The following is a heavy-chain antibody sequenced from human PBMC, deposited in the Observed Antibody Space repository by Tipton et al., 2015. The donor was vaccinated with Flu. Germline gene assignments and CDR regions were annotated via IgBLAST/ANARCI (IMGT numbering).Heavy chain of an antibody. J-gene: IGHJ3*02. CDR2: IYYSGNT. D-gene: IGHD2-21*01. Sequence: TLSLTCTVSGGSISSYYWSWIRQPPGKELERIGYIYYSGNTNYNPSLKSRVTISVDTSKNQFSLKLSSVTAADTAVYYCARVCGGDCYLSSNAFDIWGQGTMVTVSS. CDR3: ARVCGGDCYLSSNAFDI. CDR1: GGSISSYY. V-gene: IGHV4-59*01.